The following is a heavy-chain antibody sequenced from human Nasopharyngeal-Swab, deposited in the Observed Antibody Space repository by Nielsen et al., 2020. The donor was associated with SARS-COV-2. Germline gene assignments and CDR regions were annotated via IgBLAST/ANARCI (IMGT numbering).Heavy chain of an antibody. CDR3: ASFSAANLFDF. Sequence: SETLSLTCTVSGVSVKSYYWTWIRQPPGKGLEWIGYVYHTGNTDHHPALRSRVAMSVDTSKKQVPLSLSSVTAADTAVYYCASFSAANLFDFWGPGTLVTVSS. CDR1: GVSVKSYY. D-gene: IGHD6-25*01. J-gene: IGHJ4*02. CDR2: VYHTGNT. V-gene: IGHV4-59*02.